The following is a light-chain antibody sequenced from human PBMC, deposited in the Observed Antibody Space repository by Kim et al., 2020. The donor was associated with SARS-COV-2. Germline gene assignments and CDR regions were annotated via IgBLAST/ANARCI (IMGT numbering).Light chain of an antibody. Sequence: SPGERATLSCKASQSVGKNYLAWYQQKPGQAPRLLIYDASIRATGIPDRFSGSGSATDFTLTITRLEPEDFAVYYCQQYADSPQTFGQGTKVDIK. CDR3: QQYADSPQT. V-gene: IGKV3-20*01. CDR2: DAS. CDR1: QSVGKNY. J-gene: IGKJ1*01.